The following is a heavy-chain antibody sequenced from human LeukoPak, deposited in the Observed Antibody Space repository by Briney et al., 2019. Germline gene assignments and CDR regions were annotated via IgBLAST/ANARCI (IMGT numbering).Heavy chain of an antibody. J-gene: IGHJ4*02. V-gene: IGHV3-30-3*01. CDR2: ISYDGSNK. D-gene: IGHD6-19*01. CDR3: ARDFLLPTYSSGWYGVCDY. CDR1: GFTFSSYA. Sequence: QTGGSLRLSCAASGFTFSSYAMHWVRQAPGKGLEWVAVISYDGSNKYYADSVKGRFTISRDNSKNTLYLQMNSLRAEDTAVYYCARDFLLPTYSSGWYGVCDYWGQGTLVTVSS.